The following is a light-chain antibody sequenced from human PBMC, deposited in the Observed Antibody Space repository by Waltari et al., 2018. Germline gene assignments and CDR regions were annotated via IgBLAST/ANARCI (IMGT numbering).Light chain of an antibody. J-gene: IGLJ3*02. V-gene: IGLV4-69*01. CDR2: VNSDGSH. CDR1: SGHSSNV. Sequence: QLVLTQSPSASASLGASVKLTCTLSSGHSSNVIAWHQQQPLKGPRYLMKVNSDGSHRKGDDIPDRLSGSSSGAERYLTLSSLQSEDEADYYCQTGGHGTWVFGGGTKLTVL. CDR3: QTGGHGTWV.